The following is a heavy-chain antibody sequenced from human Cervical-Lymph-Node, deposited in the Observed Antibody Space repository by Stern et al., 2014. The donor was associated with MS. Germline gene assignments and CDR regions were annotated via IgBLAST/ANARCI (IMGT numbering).Heavy chain of an antibody. D-gene: IGHD6-19*01. CDR1: GGTFSSYA. Sequence: QMQLVQSGAAVKKPGSSVKVSCKASGGTFSSYAISWVRQAPGQGLEWMGGIIPILGTANYAQKFQGRVTITADESTSTAYRELSSLRSEDTAVYYCNTCIAVAPVLGGYGMDVWGQGTTVTVSS. CDR3: NTCIAVAPVLGGYGMDV. J-gene: IGHJ6*02. CDR2: IIPILGTA. V-gene: IGHV1-69*01.